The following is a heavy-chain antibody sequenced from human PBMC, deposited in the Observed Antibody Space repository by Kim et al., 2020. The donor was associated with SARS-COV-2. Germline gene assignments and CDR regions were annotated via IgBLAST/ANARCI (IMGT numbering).Heavy chain of an antibody. V-gene: IGHV1-46*01. Sequence: TSYAQKFQGRVTMTRDTSTSTVYMELSSLRSEDTAVYYCARDGATPFDYWGQGTLVTVSS. CDR3: ARDGATPFDY. CDR2: T. J-gene: IGHJ4*02. D-gene: IGHD1-26*01.